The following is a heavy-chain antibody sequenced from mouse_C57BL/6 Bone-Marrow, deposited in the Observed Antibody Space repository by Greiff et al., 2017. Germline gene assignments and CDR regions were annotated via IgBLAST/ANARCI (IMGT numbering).Heavy chain of an antibody. V-gene: IGHV1-15*01. CDR3: TRKRGDGYYLFAY. CDR2: IDPETGGT. J-gene: IGHJ3*01. Sequence: QVQLKQSGAELVRPGASVTLSCKASGYTFTDYEMHWVKQTPVHGLEWIGAIDPETGGTAYNQKFKGKAILTADKSSSTAYMELRSLTSEDSAVYYCTRKRGDGYYLFAYWGQGTLVTVSA. D-gene: IGHD2-3*01. CDR1: GYTFTDYE.